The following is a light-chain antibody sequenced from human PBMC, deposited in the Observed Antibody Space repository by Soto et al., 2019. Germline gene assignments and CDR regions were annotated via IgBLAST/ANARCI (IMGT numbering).Light chain of an antibody. CDR3: HQRQSWPRT. J-gene: IGKJ1*01. CDR1: QYINTR. CDR2: QTS. Sequence: EIVMTQSLATLSVSPGDRVTLSCRASQYINTRLAWYQHRPGQAPRLLIYQTSIRAAGIPARFSASGTGTDFTLTISDVQPEDFAVYYCHQRQSWPRTFGQGSKVDIK. V-gene: IGKV3D-15*03.